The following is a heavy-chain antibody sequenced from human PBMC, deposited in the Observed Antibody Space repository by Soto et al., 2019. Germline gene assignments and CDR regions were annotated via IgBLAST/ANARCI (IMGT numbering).Heavy chain of an antibody. CDR1: GFTFSSYA. D-gene: IGHD2-2*01. CDR2: ISYDGSNK. Sequence: QVQLVESGGGVVQPGRSLRLSCAASGFTFSSYAMHWVRQAPGKGLEWVAVISYDGSNKYYADSVKGRFTISRDNSRKTLYLQMNSLRAEDTAVYYCARGNPRYCSSTSCSPGHLYYYGMDVWGQGTTVTVSS. V-gene: IGHV3-30-3*01. J-gene: IGHJ6*02. CDR3: ARGNPRYCSSTSCSPGHLYYYGMDV.